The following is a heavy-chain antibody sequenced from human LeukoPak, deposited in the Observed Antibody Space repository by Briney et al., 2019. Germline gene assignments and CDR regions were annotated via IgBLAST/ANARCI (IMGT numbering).Heavy chain of an antibody. J-gene: IGHJ6*02. D-gene: IGHD2/OR15-2a*01. CDR1: GFTFSSYG. CDR2: ISYDGNDK. V-gene: IGHV3-30*18. CDR3: AKGLWPNYYYYYGMDV. Sequence: GGSLRLSCAASGFTFSSYGMHWVRQAPGKGLEWVAVISYDGNDKYYADSVKGRFTISKDNSKNTLCLQMNSLRAEDTAIYYCAKGLWPNYYYYYGMDVWGQGTTVTVSS.